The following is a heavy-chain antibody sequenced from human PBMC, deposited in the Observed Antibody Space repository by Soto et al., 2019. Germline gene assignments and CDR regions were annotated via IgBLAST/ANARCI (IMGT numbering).Heavy chain of an antibody. CDR1: GYSISSSNW. D-gene: IGHD2-8*02. J-gene: IGHJ4*02. CDR3: ARDKITGLFDY. Sequence: SETLSLTCAVSGYSISSSNWWGWIRQPPGKGLEWILYIYYSGTTYYNPSLKSRVTISVDTSKNQFSLKLTSVTAADTAVHYCARDKITGLFDYWGQGTLVX. V-gene: IGHV4-28*03. CDR2: IYYSGTT.